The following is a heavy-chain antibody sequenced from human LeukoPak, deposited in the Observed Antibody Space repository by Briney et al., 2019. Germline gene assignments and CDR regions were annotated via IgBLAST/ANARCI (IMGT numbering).Heavy chain of an antibody. CDR2: TSSSDAGT. CDR1: GFTFDDYG. Sequence: GGSLRLSCAASGFTFDDYGMSWVRQAPGKGLEWVAATSSSDAGTYHADSVRGRFTISRDNSKNTLYLQMNSLRAEDAAVYFCAKAPVTSCRGAYCYPFDSWGQGTLVTVSS. D-gene: IGHD2-21*01. CDR3: AKAPVTSCRGAYCYPFDS. V-gene: IGHV3-23*01. J-gene: IGHJ4*02.